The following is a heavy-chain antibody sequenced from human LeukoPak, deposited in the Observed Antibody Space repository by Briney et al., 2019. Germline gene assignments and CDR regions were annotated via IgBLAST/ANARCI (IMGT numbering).Heavy chain of an antibody. CDR1: GYTFSSHY. CDR3: TRTPQAGATGWFDL. J-gene: IGHJ5*02. CDR2: INAGGGAT. Sequence: GASVKVSCKASGYTFSSHYMHWVRQAPGQGLEWMGMINAGGGATTYAQKFQGRVIMTRDTSTSTVYMDVSSLRSDDTAVYYCTRTPQAGATGWFDLWGQGTLVTVSS. V-gene: IGHV1-46*01. D-gene: IGHD1-26*01.